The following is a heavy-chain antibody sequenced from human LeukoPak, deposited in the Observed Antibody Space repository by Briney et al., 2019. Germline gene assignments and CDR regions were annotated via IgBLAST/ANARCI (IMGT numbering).Heavy chain of an antibody. CDR2: IIPIFGTA. CDR1: GGTFSSYA. D-gene: IGHD5-12*01. J-gene: IGHJ3*02. CDR3: AREGGYDSWGAFDI. Sequence: SVKVSCKASGGTFSSYAISWVRQAPGQGLEWMRGIIPIFGTANYAQKFQGRVTITADESTSTAYMELSSLRSEDTAVYYCAREGGYDSWGAFDIWGQGTMVTVSS. V-gene: IGHV1-69*13.